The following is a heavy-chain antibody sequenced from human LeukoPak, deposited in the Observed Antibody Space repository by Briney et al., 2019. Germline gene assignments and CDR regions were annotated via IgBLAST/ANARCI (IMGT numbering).Heavy chain of an antibody. J-gene: IGHJ4*02. D-gene: IGHD3-9*01. CDR3: ARGPYYDILTGYYHTNYFDY. V-gene: IGHV4-39*07. CDR1: GGSISNSDYY. Sequence: SETLSLTCTVSGGSISNSDYYWGWIRQPPGKGLEWIGSIYYSGSTYYNPSLKSRVTISVDTSKNQFSLKLSSVTAADTAVYYCARGPYYDILTGYYHTNYFDYWGQGTLVTVSS. CDR2: IYYSGST.